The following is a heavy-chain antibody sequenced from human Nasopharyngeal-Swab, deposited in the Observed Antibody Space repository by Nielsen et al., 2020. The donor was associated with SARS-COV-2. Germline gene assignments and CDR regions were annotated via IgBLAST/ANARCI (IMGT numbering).Heavy chain of an antibody. CDR3: ARGYFDL. Sequence: GGSLRLSCAASGITFSNAWMSWVRQAPGKGLEWVSSISSSSSYIYYADSVKGRFTISRDNAKNSLYLQMNSLRAEDTAVYYCARGYFDLWGRGTLVTVSS. V-gene: IGHV3-21*01. CDR1: GITFSNAW. CDR2: ISSSSSYI. J-gene: IGHJ2*01.